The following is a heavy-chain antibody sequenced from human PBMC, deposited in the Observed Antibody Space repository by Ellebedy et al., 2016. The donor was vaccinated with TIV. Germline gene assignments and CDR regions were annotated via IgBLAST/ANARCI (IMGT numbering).Heavy chain of an antibody. CDR3: ARESRGKYDY. J-gene: IGHJ4*02. CDR2: IGAYNADP. CDR1: GYTFATYG. Sequence: AASVKVSCKASGYTFATYGISWVRQSPGQGLERMGWIGAYNADPNYAQKLQGRVIMTTDISTNTAYMELRSLKSDDTAVYYCARESRGKYDYWGQGTLVTVSS. D-gene: IGHD2-2*01. V-gene: IGHV1-18*04.